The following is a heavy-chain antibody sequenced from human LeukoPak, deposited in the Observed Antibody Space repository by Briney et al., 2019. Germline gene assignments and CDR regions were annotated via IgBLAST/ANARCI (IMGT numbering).Heavy chain of an antibody. CDR2: INPNNGGT. V-gene: IGHV1-2*02. D-gene: IGHD1-1*01. Sequence: ASVKVSCKAFGYTITGYYIHWVRQAPGEGLEWMGWINPNNGGTNSAQKFQGRVTMTRDTSIGTAYMELNRLTYDDTAVYYCGRDRHWNQGNFDYWGQGTLVTVSS. CDR1: GYTITGYY. CDR3: GRDRHWNQGNFDY. J-gene: IGHJ4*02.